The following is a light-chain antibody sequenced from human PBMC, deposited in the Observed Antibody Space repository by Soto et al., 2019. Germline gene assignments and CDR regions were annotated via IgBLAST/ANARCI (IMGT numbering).Light chain of an antibody. CDR3: SSYTTSTSVQ. Sequence: QSALTQPASVSGSPGQWITISCTGTNSDVGDYNYVSWYQQHPGKAPKLMIYDVSNRPSGVSNRFSGSKSGNTASLTISGRQAEYQADYYCSSYTTSTSVQFGGWTKLTVL. J-gene: IGLJ3*02. CDR1: NSDVGDYNY. V-gene: IGLV2-14*01. CDR2: DVS.